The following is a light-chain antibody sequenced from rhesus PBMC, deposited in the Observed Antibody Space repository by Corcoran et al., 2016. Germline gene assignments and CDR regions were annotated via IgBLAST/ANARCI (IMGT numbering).Light chain of an antibody. Sequence: DIQMTQSPSSLSASVGDTVTITCRASQGISSYLAWYQQKPGKAPKPLIYYATNLESGVPSRFSGSGTGTEFTLTISSLQPEDVATNYCQQYNSAPLTFGGGTKVEIK. J-gene: IGKJ4*01. CDR2: YAT. CDR3: QQYNSAPLT. CDR1: QGISSY. V-gene: IGKV1-37*01.